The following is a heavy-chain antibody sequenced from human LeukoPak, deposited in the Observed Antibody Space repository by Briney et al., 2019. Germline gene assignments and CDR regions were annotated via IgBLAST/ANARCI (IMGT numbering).Heavy chain of an antibody. J-gene: IGHJ4*02. V-gene: IGHV5-51*01. Sequence: GESLKISCKGSGYSFTSYWIGWVRQMPGKGLEWMGIIYPSDSDTRYSPSFRGQVTISADKSISTAYLQWSSLKASDTAMYYCARLPPYSRSSYYYFDYWGQGTLVTVSS. D-gene: IGHD6-6*01. CDR3: ARLPPYSRSSYYYFDY. CDR2: IYPSDSDT. CDR1: GYSFTSYW.